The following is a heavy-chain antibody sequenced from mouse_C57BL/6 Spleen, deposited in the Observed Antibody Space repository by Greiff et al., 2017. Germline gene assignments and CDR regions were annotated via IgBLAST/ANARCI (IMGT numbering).Heavy chain of an antibody. D-gene: IGHD4-1*01. V-gene: IGHV2-2*01. Sequence: VQLQQSGPGLVQPSQCLSITCTVSGFSLTSYGVHWVRQSPGKGLEWLGVIWSGGSTDYNAAFISRLSISKDNSKSQVFCKMNSLQSDDTAIYYCARHWEGFAYWGQGTLVTVSA. CDR2: IWSGGST. CDR1: GFSLTSYG. J-gene: IGHJ3*01. CDR3: ARHWEGFAY.